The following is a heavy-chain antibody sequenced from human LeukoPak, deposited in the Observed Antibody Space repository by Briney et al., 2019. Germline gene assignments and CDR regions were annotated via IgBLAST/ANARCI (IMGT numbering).Heavy chain of an antibody. J-gene: IGHJ4*02. CDR3: ARSVLGYSYGLHIDY. CDR2: IQYRGST. V-gene: IGHV4-59*01. Sequence: SGTLSLTCTVSAGSISSYYGSCIRHSPAGGREWIGYIQYRGSTNYNPSPKSRVTIPGDTSKNHCSLKLSSLTAADTAVYYWARSVLGYSYGLHIDYWGQGSLVTVSS. D-gene: IGHD5-18*01. CDR1: AGSISSYY.